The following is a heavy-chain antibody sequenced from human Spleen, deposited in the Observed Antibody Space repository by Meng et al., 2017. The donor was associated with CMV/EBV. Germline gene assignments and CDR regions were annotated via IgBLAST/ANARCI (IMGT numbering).Heavy chain of an antibody. Sequence: QVQRQEAGPGLVQPSQTLSRTCTVSGGSISSGDYYWSWIRQPPGKGLEWIGYIYYSGSTYYNPSLKSRVTISVDTSKNQFSLKLSSVTAADTAVYYCARVVPAARFDPWGQGTLVTVSS. D-gene: IGHD2-2*01. V-gene: IGHV4-30-4*08. CDR2: IYYSGST. CDR3: ARVVPAARFDP. J-gene: IGHJ5*02. CDR1: GGSISSGDYY.